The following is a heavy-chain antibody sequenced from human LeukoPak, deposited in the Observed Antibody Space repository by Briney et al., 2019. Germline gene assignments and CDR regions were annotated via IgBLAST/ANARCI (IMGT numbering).Heavy chain of an antibody. CDR3: ARGIGGMATGNWFDP. V-gene: IGHV4-4*09. CDR2: IYTSGST. CDR1: GGSISSYY. Sequence: PSETLSLTCTVSGGSISSYYWSWIRQPPGKGLEWIGYIYTSGSTNYNPSLKSRVTISVDTSKNQFSLKLSSVTAADTAVYYCARGIGGMATGNWFDPWGQGTLVTVSS. J-gene: IGHJ5*02. D-gene: IGHD5-24*01.